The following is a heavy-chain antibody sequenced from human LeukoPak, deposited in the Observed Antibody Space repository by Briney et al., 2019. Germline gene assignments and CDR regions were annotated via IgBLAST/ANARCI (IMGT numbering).Heavy chain of an antibody. Sequence: GDSLKISCKGSGYSFTSYWIGWVRQMPGKGLEWMGIIYPGDSDTRYSPSFQGQVTISADKSISTAYLQWSSLKASDTAMYYCARSLPRTYGSGRRTIKRYYMDVWGKGTTVTVSS. J-gene: IGHJ6*03. CDR3: ARSLPRTYGSGRRTIKRYYMDV. V-gene: IGHV5-51*01. D-gene: IGHD3-10*01. CDR2: IYPGDSDT. CDR1: GYSFTSYW.